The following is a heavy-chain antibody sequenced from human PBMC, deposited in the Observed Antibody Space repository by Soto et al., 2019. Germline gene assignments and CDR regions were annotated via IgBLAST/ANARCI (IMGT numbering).Heavy chain of an antibody. CDR3: AKHGGYCSGGSCYSWFDP. V-gene: IGHV3-21*01. Sequence: PGGSLRLSCAASGFTFSSYSMNWVRQAPGKGLEWVSSISSSSSYIYYADSVKGRFTISRDNAKNSLYLQMNSLRAEDTAVYYCAKHGGYCSGGSCYSWFDPWGQGTLVTVSS. J-gene: IGHJ5*02. D-gene: IGHD2-15*01. CDR2: ISSSSSYI. CDR1: GFTFSSYS.